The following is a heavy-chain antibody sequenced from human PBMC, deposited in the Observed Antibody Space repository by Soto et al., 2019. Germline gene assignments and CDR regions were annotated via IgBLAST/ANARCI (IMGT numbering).Heavy chain of an antibody. J-gene: IGHJ4*02. Sequence: EVQLLESGGGLVQPGGSLRLSCAASGFTFSSYAMSWVRQAPGKGLEWVSAISGSGGSTYYADSVKGRFTISRDKSTNPRYRQMNSLRAEDTAVYYCAKTKTSGWYYFYYCGQVTLATVSS. D-gene: IGHD6-19*01. V-gene: IGHV3-23*01. CDR2: ISGSGGST. CDR3: AKTKTSGWYYFYY. CDR1: GFTFSSYA.